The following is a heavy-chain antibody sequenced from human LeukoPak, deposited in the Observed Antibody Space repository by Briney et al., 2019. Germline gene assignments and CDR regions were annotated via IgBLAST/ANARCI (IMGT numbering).Heavy chain of an antibody. D-gene: IGHD3-3*01. V-gene: IGHV1-2*02. J-gene: IGHJ4*02. CDR3: AREAGSELYDFWSGRTYYFDY. CDR2: INPNSGGT. Sequence: GASVKVSCKASGYTFTGYYMHWVRQAPGQGREGMGWINPNSGGTNYAQKFQGRVTMTRDTSISTAYMELSRLRSDDTAVYYCAREAGSELYDFWSGRTYYFDYWGQGTLVTVSS. CDR1: GYTFTGYY.